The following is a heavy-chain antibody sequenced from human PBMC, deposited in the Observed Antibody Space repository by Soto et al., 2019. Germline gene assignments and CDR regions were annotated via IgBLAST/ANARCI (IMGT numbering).Heavy chain of an antibody. Sequence: GGSLRLSCAASGFTFSSYEMNWVRQAPGKGLEWVSYISSSGSTIYYADSVKGRFTISRDNSKNTLYLQMNSLRAEDTAVYYCAKVGPGITIFGVATREIDYWGQGTLVTVSS. J-gene: IGHJ4*02. CDR2: ISSSGSTI. CDR3: AKVGPGITIFGVATREIDY. V-gene: IGHV3-48*03. CDR1: GFTFSSYE. D-gene: IGHD3-3*01.